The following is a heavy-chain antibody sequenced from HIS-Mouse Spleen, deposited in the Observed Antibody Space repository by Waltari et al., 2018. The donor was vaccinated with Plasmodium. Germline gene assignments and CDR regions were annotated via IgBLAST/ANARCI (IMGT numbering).Heavy chain of an antibody. Sequence: QVQLQESGPGLVKPSETLSLTCTVSGYSISSGYSWGWIRQPPGKGLEWIVSIYLSGSPYYNPALQSRFTISVDTSKNQFSLKLGSVTAADTAVYYCARVDYGSGEYYYYYGMDVWGQGTTVTVSS. V-gene: IGHV4-38-2*02. CDR2: IYLSGSP. J-gene: IGHJ6*02. CDR1: GYSISSGYS. D-gene: IGHD3-10*01. CDR3: ARVDYGSGEYYYYYGMDV.